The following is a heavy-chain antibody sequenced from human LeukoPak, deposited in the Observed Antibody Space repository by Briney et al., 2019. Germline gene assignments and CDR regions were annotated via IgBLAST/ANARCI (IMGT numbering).Heavy chain of an antibody. V-gene: IGHV1-2*02. J-gene: IGHJ3*02. Sequence: GASVKFSCKASGYTSTSYYLHWVRQAPGQGLEWMGWINPNSGGTNYAQKFQGRVTMTRDTSISTAYMELSRLRSDDTAVYYCARGPPYYDFWSGPLDIWGQGTMVTVSS. CDR2: INPNSGGT. CDR1: GYTSTSYY. D-gene: IGHD3-3*01. CDR3: ARGPPYYDFWSGPLDI.